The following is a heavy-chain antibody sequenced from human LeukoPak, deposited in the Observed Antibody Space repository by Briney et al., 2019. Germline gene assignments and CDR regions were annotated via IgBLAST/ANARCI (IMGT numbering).Heavy chain of an antibody. Sequence: GSLRLSCAASGFTFSSYGMHWVRQAPGKGLEWVSVIYSGGSTYYADSVKGRFTISRDNSKNTLYLQMNSLRAEDTAVYYCARGADTAMVNDWGQGTLVTVSS. V-gene: IGHV3-53*01. CDR2: IYSGGST. D-gene: IGHD5-18*01. J-gene: IGHJ4*02. CDR1: GFTFSSYG. CDR3: ARGADTAMVND.